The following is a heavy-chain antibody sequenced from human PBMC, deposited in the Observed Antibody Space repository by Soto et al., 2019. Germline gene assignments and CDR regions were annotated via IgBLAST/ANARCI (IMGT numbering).Heavy chain of an antibody. J-gene: IGHJ6*02. D-gene: IGHD4-17*01. V-gene: IGHV3-30*18. CDR1: GFSFSNYG. CDR2: ISYDGSNQ. Sequence: GGSLRLSCAASGFSFSNYGIHWARQAPGKGLEWVAVISYDGSNQYYADSVRGRFTISRDNSKNTLYLEMNSLRAEDTAVYYCAKAYFGMTTLQYYGMDVWGQGTKVTVYS. CDR3: AKAYFGMTTLQYYGMDV.